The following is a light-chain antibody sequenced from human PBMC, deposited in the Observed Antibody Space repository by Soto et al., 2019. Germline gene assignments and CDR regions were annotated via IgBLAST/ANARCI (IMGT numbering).Light chain of an antibody. J-gene: IGLJ1*01. V-gene: IGLV1-40*01. Sequence: QSVLTQPPSVSGAPGQRVSISCTGSSTNIGAGYGVHWYQQRPGTAPKLLIVGSTIRPSGVPDRFSGSKSGTSASLAISGLRSEDEADYYCATWDDRLRAYVIGAGTKLTVL. CDR1: STNIGAGYG. CDR2: GST. CDR3: ATWDDRLRAYV.